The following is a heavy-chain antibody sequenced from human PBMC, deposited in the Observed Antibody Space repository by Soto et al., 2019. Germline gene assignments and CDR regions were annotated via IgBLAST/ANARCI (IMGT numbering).Heavy chain of an antibody. D-gene: IGHD5-12*01. Sequence: PGGSLRLSCAASGFTFSSYGMHWVRQAPGKGLEWVAVISYDGSNKYYADSVKGRFTISRDNSKNTLYLQMNSLRAEDTAVYYCAKDTTLEWLRPKTTYDYYYYYGMDVWGQGTTVTVSS. CDR3: AKDTTLEWLRPKTTYDYYYYYGMDV. CDR1: GFTFSSYG. J-gene: IGHJ6*02. CDR2: ISYDGSNK. V-gene: IGHV3-30*18.